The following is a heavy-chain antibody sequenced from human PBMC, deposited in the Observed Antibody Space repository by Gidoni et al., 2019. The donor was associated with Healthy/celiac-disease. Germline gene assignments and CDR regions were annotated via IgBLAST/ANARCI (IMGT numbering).Heavy chain of an antibody. CDR1: GGSISSGGYY. CDR2: IYYSGST. CDR3: ARDGVTTGKDTGGYYYGMDV. Sequence: TVSGGSISSGGYYWSWIRQHPGKGLEWIGYIYYSGSTYYNPSLKSRVTISVDTSKNQFSLKLSSVTAADTAVYYCARDGVTTGKDTGGYYYGMDVWGQGTTVTVSS. V-gene: IGHV4-31*03. J-gene: IGHJ6*02. D-gene: IGHD2-8*02.